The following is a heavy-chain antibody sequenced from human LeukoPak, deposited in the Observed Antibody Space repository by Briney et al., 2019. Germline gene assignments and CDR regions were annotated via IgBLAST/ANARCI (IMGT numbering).Heavy chain of an antibody. CDR3: ARGWGGIAASAYFDY. D-gene: IGHD6-13*01. V-gene: IGHV4-59*01. Sequence: KASETLSLTCTVSGGSISSYYWSWIRQPPGKGLEWIGYIYYSGSTNYNPSLKSRVTISVDTSKNQFSLKLSSVTAADTAVYYCARGWGGIAASAYFDYWGQGTLVTVSS. J-gene: IGHJ4*02. CDR2: IYYSGST. CDR1: GGSISSYY.